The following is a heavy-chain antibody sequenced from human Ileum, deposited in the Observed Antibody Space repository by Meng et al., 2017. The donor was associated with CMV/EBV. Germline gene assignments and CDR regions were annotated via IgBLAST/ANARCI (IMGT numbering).Heavy chain of an antibody. J-gene: IGHJ4*02. CDR2: IFYSGST. Sequence: CTVSGGSISSGTYYWTWIRQHPGKGLEWIEYIFYSGSTYYNPSLKSRLTISVDTSKNQFSLNLSSLTAADTAVYYCARGLRVYYFDYWGQGTLVTVSS. CDR1: GGSISSGTYY. CDR3: ARGLRVYYFDY. V-gene: IGHV4-31*03. D-gene: IGHD5/OR15-5a*01.